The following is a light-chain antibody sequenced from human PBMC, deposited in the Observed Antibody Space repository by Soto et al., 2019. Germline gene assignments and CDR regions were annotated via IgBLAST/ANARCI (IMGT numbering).Light chain of an antibody. V-gene: IGKV3-11*01. CDR3: QQRSNWPLT. CDR1: QSVSSY. CDR2: AAS. Sequence: EIVLTQSPAILSLSPGERATLSCRASQSVSSYLTWYQQKPGQAPRLLIYAASTRATGIPARFSGSGSGTDFTLTISSLEPEDFAVYYCQQRSNWPLTFGGGTRWIS. J-gene: IGKJ4*01.